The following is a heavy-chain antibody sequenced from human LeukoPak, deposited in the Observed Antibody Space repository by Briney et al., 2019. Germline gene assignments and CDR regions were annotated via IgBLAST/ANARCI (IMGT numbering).Heavy chain of an antibody. J-gene: IGHJ5*02. CDR1: GGSISRSNYY. Sequence: SETLSLTCTVSGGSISRSNYYWGWIRQPPGKGLEWIGSIYYIGSTYYNPSLKSRVTISVDTSKNQFSLKLSSVTAADTAVYYCARVDIVVVPAALSANNWFDPWGQGTLVTVSS. CDR2: IYYIGST. V-gene: IGHV4-39*07. CDR3: ARVDIVVVPAALSANNWFDP. D-gene: IGHD2-2*01.